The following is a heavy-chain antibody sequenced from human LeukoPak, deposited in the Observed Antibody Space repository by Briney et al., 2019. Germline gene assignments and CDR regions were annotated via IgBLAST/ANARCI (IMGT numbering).Heavy chain of an antibody. CDR2: TYYSGST. Sequence: SETLSLTCTVSGGSISSYYWSWIRQPPGKGLEWIGYTYYSGSTNYNPSLKSRVTISVDTSKNQFSLKLSSVTAADTAVYYCARSLTPRELTIDFGARETRATVPS. D-gene: IGHD3-10*01. CDR1: GGSISSYY. CDR3: ARSLTPRELTIDF. V-gene: IGHV4-59*01. J-gene: IGHJ4*02.